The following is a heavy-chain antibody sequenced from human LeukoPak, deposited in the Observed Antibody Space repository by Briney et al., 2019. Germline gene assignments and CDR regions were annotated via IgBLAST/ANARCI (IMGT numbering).Heavy chain of an antibody. Sequence: ASVKVSCKASGYTFTSYGISWVRQAAGQGREWMGWISAYNGNTNYAQKLQGRVTTTTDRSTSTAYMELRSLRSDDTAVYYCARAVDSYGYSQSRYYYYYMDVWGKGTTVTVSS. D-gene: IGHD5-18*01. J-gene: IGHJ6*03. CDR3: ARAVDSYGYSQSRYYYYYMDV. CDR1: GYTFTSYG. V-gene: IGHV1-18*01. CDR2: ISAYNGNT.